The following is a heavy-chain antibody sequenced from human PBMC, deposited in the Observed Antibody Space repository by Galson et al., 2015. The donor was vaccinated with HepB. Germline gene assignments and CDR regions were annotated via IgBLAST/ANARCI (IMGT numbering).Heavy chain of an antibody. V-gene: IGHV5-10-1*01. Sequence: QSGAEVKKPGESLRISCKGSGYSFTSYWISWVRQMPGKGLEWMGRIDPSDSYTNYSPSFQGHVTISADKSISTAYLQWSSLKASDTAMYYCARHKSAEDTAMVPLDYWGQGTLVTVSS. D-gene: IGHD5-18*01. CDR1: GYSFTSYW. CDR2: IDPSDSYT. J-gene: IGHJ4*02. CDR3: ARHKSAEDTAMVPLDY.